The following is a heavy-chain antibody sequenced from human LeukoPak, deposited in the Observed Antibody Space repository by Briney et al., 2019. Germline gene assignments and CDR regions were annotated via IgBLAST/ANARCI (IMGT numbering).Heavy chain of an antibody. CDR2: ISWNSGSI. CDR3: AKDPRYYYYGMDV. J-gene: IGHJ6*02. V-gene: IGHV3-9*01. CDR1: GFTFDDYA. Sequence: PGGSLRLSCAASGFTFDDYAMHWVRQAPGKGLEWVSGISWNSGSIGYADSVKGRFTISRDNAKNSLYLQMNSLRAEDTALYYCAKDPRYYYYGMDVWGQGTTVTVSS.